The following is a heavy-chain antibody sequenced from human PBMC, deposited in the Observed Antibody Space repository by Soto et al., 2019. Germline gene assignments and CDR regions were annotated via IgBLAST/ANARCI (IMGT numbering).Heavy chain of an antibody. CDR2: IYSGGSA. CDR1: GFTVSSNY. J-gene: IGHJ6*02. CDR3: ARDRLVEMATLNPHYYYYYGMDV. D-gene: IGHD5-12*01. V-gene: IGHV3-53*01. Sequence: GGSLRLSCAASGFTVSSNYMSWVRQAPGKGLEWVSVIYSGGSAYYADSVKGRFTISRDNSKNTLYLQMNSLRAEDTAVYYCARDRLVEMATLNPHYYYYYGMDVWGQGTTVTVSS.